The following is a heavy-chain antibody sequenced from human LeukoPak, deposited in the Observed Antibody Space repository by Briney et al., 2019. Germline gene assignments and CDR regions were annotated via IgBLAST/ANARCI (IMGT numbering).Heavy chain of an antibody. CDR1: GYTFTSYG. J-gene: IGHJ4*02. Sequence: ASVKVSCKASGYTFTSYGISWVRQAPGQGLEWMGWISAYNGNTNYAQKLQGRVTMTTDTSTSTAYMELRSLRSDDTAVYYCATVRYRSNEYSFDYWGQGTLVTVSS. V-gene: IGHV1-18*01. CDR3: ATVRYRSNEYSFDY. CDR2: ISAYNGNT. D-gene: IGHD3-10*01.